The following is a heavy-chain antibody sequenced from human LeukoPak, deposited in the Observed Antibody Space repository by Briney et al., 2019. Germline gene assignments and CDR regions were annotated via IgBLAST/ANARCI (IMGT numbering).Heavy chain of an antibody. CDR3: ARVGYSYDSSGYYLAY. CDR1: GYTFTSYD. Sequence: EASVKVSCKASGYTFTSYDINWVRQATGQGLERMGWMNPNSGNTGYAQKFQGRVTMTRNTSISAAYMELSSLRSEDTAVYYCARVGYSYDSSGYYLAYWGQGTLVTVSS. V-gene: IGHV1-8*01. J-gene: IGHJ4*02. D-gene: IGHD3-22*01. CDR2: MNPNSGNT.